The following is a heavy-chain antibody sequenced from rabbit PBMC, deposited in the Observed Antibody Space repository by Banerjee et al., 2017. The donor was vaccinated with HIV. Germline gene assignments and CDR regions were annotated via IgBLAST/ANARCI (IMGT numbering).Heavy chain of an antibody. D-gene: IGHD1-1*01. V-gene: IGHV1S40*01. Sequence: QSLEESGGDLVKPGASLTLTCTASGFSFSSGYWICWVRQAPGKGLEWIACIDVGGSTNTYYATWAKGRFTISKTSSTTVTLEMTSLTAADTATYFCARNAGDAGYYYEYYFNLWGQGTLVTVS. CDR1: GFSFSSGYW. J-gene: IGHJ4*01. CDR3: ARNAGDAGYYYEYYFNL. CDR2: IDVGGSTNT.